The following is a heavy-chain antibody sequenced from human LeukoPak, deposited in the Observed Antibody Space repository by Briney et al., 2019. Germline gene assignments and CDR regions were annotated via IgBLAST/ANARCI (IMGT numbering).Heavy chain of an antibody. D-gene: IGHD5-18*01. CDR2: ISTSNSYT. J-gene: IGHJ5*01. CDR1: GFTFSDYY. Sequence: GGSLRLSCTVSGFTFSDYYMSWIRQAPGKGLEWVSYISTSNSYTNYADSVKGRFTISRDNAKKSLFLQMNSLRAEDTAVYFCATSTPYSSTWYGFWGQGTLVTVSS. V-gene: IGHV3-11*03. CDR3: ATSTPYSSTWYGF.